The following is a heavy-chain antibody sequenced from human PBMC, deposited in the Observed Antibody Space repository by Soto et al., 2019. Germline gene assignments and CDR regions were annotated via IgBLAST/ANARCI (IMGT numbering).Heavy chain of an antibody. CDR1: GFTFSTHA. V-gene: IGHV3-23*01. J-gene: IGHJ4*02. D-gene: IGHD5-12*01. Sequence: EVQLLESGGGVAQPGGSLRLSCEASGFTFSTHAMSWVRQAPGKGLEWVSAISGGGGYSADTYFADSVKGRFTISRDSSKNTVYLQMNRLRAEDTAVYYCAKNVWIVATNFFDLWGRGTLVTVSS. CDR3: AKNVWIVATNFFDL. CDR2: ISGGGGYSADT.